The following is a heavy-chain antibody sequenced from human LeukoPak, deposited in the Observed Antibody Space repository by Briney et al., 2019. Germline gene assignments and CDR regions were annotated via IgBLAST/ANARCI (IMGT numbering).Heavy chain of an antibody. V-gene: IGHV4-59*01. CDR3: AAGRWLQFFDY. D-gene: IGHD5-24*01. CDR1: GGSISSYY. Sequence: SQTLSLTCTVSGGSISSYYWSWIRQPPGKGLEWIGYIYYSGSTNYNPSLKSRVTISVDTSKNQFSLKLSSVTAADTAVYYCAAGRWLQFFDYWGQGTLVTVSS. CDR2: IYYSGST. J-gene: IGHJ4*02.